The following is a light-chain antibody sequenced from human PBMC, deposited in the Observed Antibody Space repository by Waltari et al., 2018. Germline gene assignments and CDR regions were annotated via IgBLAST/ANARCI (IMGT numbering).Light chain of an antibody. Sequence: QSVLTQPPSASGTPGQRVTISCSGSSSNIGSNTVNWYQQPPGTAPKLLIYTNNQRPSAVPDRFSGSKSGTSAALAITGLQSEDEADYYCAAWDDSLNGVVFGGGTKLTVL. CDR2: TNN. J-gene: IGLJ2*01. CDR1: SSNIGSNT. CDR3: AAWDDSLNGVV. V-gene: IGLV1-44*01.